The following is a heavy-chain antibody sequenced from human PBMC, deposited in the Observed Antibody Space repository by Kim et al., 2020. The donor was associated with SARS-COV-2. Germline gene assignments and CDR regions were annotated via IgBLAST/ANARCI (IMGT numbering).Heavy chain of an antibody. CDR1: GFTFSSYS. Sequence: GGSLRLSCAASGFTFSSYSMNWVRQAPGKGLEWVSSISSSSSYIYYADSVKGRFTISRDNAKNSLYLQMNSLRAEDTAVYYCARDPPDTAMNTDFDYWGQGTLVTVSS. CDR3: ARDPPDTAMNTDFDY. J-gene: IGHJ4*02. D-gene: IGHD5-18*01. CDR2: ISSSSSYI. V-gene: IGHV3-21*01.